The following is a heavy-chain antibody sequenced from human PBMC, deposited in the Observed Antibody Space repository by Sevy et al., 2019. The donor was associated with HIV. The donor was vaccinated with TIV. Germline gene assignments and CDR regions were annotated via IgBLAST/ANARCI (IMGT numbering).Heavy chain of an antibody. Sequence: KQSQTLSLTCAISGDSVSSNSAAWNWIRQSPSRGLEWLGRTYYRSKWYNDYAVSVKSRITSNPDTSKNQFYLQLNSVTPEDTAVYYCARDPRSSGWFRYYYYYYGMDVWGQGTTVTVSS. J-gene: IGHJ6*02. CDR2: TYYRSKWYN. D-gene: IGHD6-19*01. CDR3: ARDPRSSGWFRYYYYYYGMDV. V-gene: IGHV6-1*01. CDR1: GDSVSSNSAA.